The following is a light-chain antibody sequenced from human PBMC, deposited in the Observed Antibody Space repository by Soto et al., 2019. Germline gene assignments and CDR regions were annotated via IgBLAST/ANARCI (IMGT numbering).Light chain of an antibody. Sequence: QLVLTQPPSVSGAPGQRVTISCTGSRSNIGAGYDVHWYQPLPGTAPKLLLYGNSNRPSGVPDRFSGSKSGSSASLAITGLLAEDDADYYCQSYDSSLRVSVFGGGTKLSVL. V-gene: IGLV1-40*01. CDR3: QSYDSSLRVSV. J-gene: IGLJ2*01. CDR2: GNS. CDR1: RSNIGAGYD.